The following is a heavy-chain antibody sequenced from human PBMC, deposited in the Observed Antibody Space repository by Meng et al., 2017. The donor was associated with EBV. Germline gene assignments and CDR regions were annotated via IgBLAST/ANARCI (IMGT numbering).Heavy chain of an antibody. CDR1: RGPFRYYA. J-gene: IGHJ4*02. Sequence: QVQLVQSAAEVKKPGSSVKDSCKTSRGPFRYYAISWVRQAPGQGLEWLGGFRPRLGAPNYAQKFHGRVKITADESTSTHYMDLSSLRSEDTAIYYCASESGRGYTPDYWGQGTLVTASS. CDR3: ASESGRGYTPDY. D-gene: IGHD3-10*01. V-gene: IGHV1-69*01. CDR2: FRPRLGAP.